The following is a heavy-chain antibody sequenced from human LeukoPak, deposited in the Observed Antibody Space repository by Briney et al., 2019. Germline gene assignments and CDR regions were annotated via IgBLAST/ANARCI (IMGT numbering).Heavy chain of an antibody. CDR2: ISSSGSTI. Sequence: GGSLRLSCAASGFTFSSYEMNWVRQAPGKGLEWVSYISSSGSTIYYADSVKGRFTISRDNAKNSLYLQMNSLITEDTAVYYCYRHQQLWFDYWGQGTLVTVSS. D-gene: IGHD5-18*01. CDR3: YRHQQLWFDY. CDR1: GFTFSSYE. J-gene: IGHJ4*02. V-gene: IGHV3-48*03.